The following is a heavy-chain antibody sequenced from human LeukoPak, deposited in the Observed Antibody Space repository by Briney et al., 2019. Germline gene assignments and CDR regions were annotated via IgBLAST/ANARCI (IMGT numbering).Heavy chain of an antibody. CDR2: IIPIFGTA. D-gene: IGHD2-21*01. CDR3: ARGLQNYGGIEGDAFDI. Sequence: SVKVSCXASGGTFSSYAISWVRQAHGQGLEWMAGIIPIFGTANYAQKFQGRVTITTDESTSTAYMELSSLRSEDTAVYYCARGLQNYGGIEGDAFDIWGQGTMVTVSS. J-gene: IGHJ3*02. CDR1: GGTFSSYA. V-gene: IGHV1-69*05.